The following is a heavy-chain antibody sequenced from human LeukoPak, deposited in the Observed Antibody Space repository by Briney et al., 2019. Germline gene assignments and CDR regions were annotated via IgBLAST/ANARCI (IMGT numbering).Heavy chain of an antibody. J-gene: IGHJ4*02. CDR1: GSTFSSYA. V-gene: IGHV3-23*01. D-gene: IGHD3-9*01. CDR3: AKDGYDILTGYYTSYFDY. Sequence: GGSLRLSCAASGSTFSSYAMSWVRQAPGKGLEWVSAISGSGGSTYYADSVKGRFTISRDNSKNTLYLQMNSLRAEDTAVYYCAKDGYDILTGYYTSYFDYWGQGTLVTVSS. CDR2: ISGSGGST.